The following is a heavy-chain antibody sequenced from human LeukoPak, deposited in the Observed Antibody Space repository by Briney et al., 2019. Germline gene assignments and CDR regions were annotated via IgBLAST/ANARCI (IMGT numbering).Heavy chain of an antibody. CDR3: ARGKGSSWYDGESDY. V-gene: IGHV3-7*01. D-gene: IGHD6-13*01. CDR1: GFTFSSYW. Sequence: GGSLRLSCAASGFTFSSYWMSWVRQAPGKGLEGVANIKQDGSEKYYVDSVKGRFTISRDNAKNSLYLQMNSLRAEDTAVYYCARGKGSSWYDGESDYWGQGTLVTVSS. CDR2: IKQDGSEK. J-gene: IGHJ4*02.